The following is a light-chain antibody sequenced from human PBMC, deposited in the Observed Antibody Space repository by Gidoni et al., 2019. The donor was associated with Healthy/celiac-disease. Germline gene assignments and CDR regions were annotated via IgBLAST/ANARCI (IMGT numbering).Light chain of an antibody. J-gene: IGKJ1*01. V-gene: IGKV3-11*01. CDR2: DAS. Sequence: IVFTQSPATLSLSPGERATLSCRASQSVSSYLAWYQQKPGKAPRLLIYDASNRATGIPARFSGSGSGTDFTLTISSLEPEDFAVYYCQQSSNWPKTFGQGTKVEIK. CDR1: QSVSSY. CDR3: QQSSNWPKT.